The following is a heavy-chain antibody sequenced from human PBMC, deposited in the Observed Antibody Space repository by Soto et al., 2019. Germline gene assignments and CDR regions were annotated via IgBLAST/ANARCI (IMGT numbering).Heavy chain of an antibody. J-gene: IGHJ6*02. D-gene: IGHD7-27*01. CDR3: ARDETGDSYYYYYGMDV. Sequence: QVQLVQSGAEVKKPGSSVKVSCKASGGTFNIYNINWVRQAPGQGLEWMGGILPIFGTTNYAQRFQGRLTIIAEDSTSTAYMELSSLRSEDTAVYYCARDETGDSYYYYYGMDVWGQGNTVTVTS. CDR2: ILPIFGTT. CDR1: GGTFNIYN. V-gene: IGHV1-69*01.